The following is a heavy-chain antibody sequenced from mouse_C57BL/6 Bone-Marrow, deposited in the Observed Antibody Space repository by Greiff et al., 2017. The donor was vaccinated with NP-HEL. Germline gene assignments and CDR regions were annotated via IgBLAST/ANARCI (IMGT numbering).Heavy chain of an antibody. Sequence: EVKLLESEGGLVQPGSSMKLSCTASGFTFSDYYMAWVRQVPEKGLEWVANINHDGSSTYYLDSLKSRFIISRDNAKNILYLQMSSLKSEDTATYYCARDGIYDGYCGFAYWGQGTLVTVSA. CDR1: GFTFSDYY. J-gene: IGHJ3*01. D-gene: IGHD2-3*01. CDR2: INHDGSST. CDR3: ARDGIYDGYCGFAY. V-gene: IGHV5-16*01.